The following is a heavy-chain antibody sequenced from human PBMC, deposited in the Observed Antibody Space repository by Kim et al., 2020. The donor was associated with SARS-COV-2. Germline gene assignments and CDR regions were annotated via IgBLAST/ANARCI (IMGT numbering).Heavy chain of an antibody. V-gene: IGHV3-11*01. Sequence: GGSLRLSCAASGFTFSDYYMSWIRQAQRKGLEWVSDIRSSGSTIYYADSVKGRFTISRDNAKNSLYLQMNSLRAEDTAVYYCARVRGAAGPFYYYYYGMDVWGQGTTVTVSS. J-gene: IGHJ6*02. CDR2: IRSSGSTI. D-gene: IGHD6-13*01. CDR1: GFTFSDYY. CDR3: ARVRGAAGPFYYYYYGMDV.